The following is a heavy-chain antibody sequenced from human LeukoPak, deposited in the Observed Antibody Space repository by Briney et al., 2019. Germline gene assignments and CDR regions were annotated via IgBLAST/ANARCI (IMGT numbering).Heavy chain of an antibody. CDR2: IYYSGST. J-gene: IGHJ3*02. V-gene: IGHV4-31*03. CDR3: ATRMGDTGYYDSSGYYYDAFDI. D-gene: IGHD3-22*01. CDR1: GGSISSGGYY. Sequence: SETLSLTCTVSGGSISSGGYYWSWIRQHPGKGLEWIGYIYYSGSTYYNPSLKSRVTISVDTSKNQFSLKLSSVTAADTAVYYCATRMGDTGYYDSSGYYYDAFDIWGQGTMVTVSS.